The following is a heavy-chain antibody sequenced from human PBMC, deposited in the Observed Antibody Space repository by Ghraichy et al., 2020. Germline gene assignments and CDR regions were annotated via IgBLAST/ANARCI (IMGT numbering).Heavy chain of an antibody. CDR1: GGSITSSTSH. CDR3: ARHVGSIPWSGYPSYFDP. Sequence: SETLSLTCLVSGGSITSSTSHWGWIRQPPGKALEHIGSIYYSGTTYYNPSLNSRVTISVDKSKNQFSLKLTSVTAADTAVYYCARHVGSIPWSGYPSYFDPWGQGTLVTVSS. J-gene: IGHJ5*02. CDR2: IYYSGTT. V-gene: IGHV4-39*01. D-gene: IGHD3-3*01.